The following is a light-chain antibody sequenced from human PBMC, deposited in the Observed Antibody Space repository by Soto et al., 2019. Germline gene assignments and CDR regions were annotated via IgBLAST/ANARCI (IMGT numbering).Light chain of an antibody. J-gene: IGKJ2*01. CDR3: EQPDSYPRT. Sequence: IKITHTKIPLPASVEDRVTITCPTIQSIRTHLYWYQQNPGESPKLLIYGASDPQSGLPSIFSCSGSGTDFTLTISSLQTEEFATDHCEQPDSYPRTFGQGPKWRS. V-gene: IGKV1-39*01. CDR2: GAS. CDR1: QSIRTH.